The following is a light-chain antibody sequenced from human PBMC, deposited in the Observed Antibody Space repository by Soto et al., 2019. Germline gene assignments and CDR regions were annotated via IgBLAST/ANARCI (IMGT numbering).Light chain of an antibody. CDR3: QQYNNWPIT. J-gene: IGKJ5*01. CDR2: GAS. CDR1: QSVSNN. V-gene: IGKV3-15*01. Sequence: IVLTQSHGTLSLSPGERAILSCRASQSVSNNYLAWYRQKPGQAPSLLIYGASTRATGIPARFSGSGSGTEFTLTISSLQSEDFAVYYCQQYNNWPITFGQGTRLAIK.